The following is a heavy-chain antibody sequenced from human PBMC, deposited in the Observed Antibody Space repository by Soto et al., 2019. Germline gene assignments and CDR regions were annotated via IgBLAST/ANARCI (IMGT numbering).Heavy chain of an antibody. V-gene: IGHV1-46*01. CDR2: INPSGGTT. J-gene: IGHJ4*02. CDR1: GYTFTRYN. Sequence: ASVKVSCKASGYTFTRYNVHWVRQAPGQGLEWMAIINPSGGTTYYVQKFEGRVTLTTDTSTSTVYMELSSLRSDDTAVYYCARVRGGGSEYFFDYWGQGTLVTVYS. CDR3: ARVRGGGSEYFFDY. D-gene: IGHD2-15*01.